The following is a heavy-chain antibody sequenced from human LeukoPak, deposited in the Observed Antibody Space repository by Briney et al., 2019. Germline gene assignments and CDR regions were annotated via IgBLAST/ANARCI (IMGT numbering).Heavy chain of an antibody. D-gene: IGHD5-12*01. CDR2: ISFDGNNK. J-gene: IGHJ3*02. Sequence: PGRSLRLSCAASGFTFSRNAMHWVRQAPGKGLEWVAIISFDGNNKYYADSVKGRFTISRDNSKNTLYLKMNSLRAEDTAVYYCARDPKGGYSYGWGAFDIWGHGTMVTVSS. CDR3: ARDPKGGYSYGWGAFDI. CDR1: GFTFSRNA. V-gene: IGHV3-30-3*01.